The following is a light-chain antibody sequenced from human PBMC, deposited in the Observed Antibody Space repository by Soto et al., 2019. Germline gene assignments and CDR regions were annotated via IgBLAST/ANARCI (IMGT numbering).Light chain of an antibody. CDR3: QQYGSSPYT. CDR2: GAS. V-gene: IGKV3-20*01. Sequence: EIVLTQSPGTLSLSPGERATLSCRASQSVRSRFLAWYQQKPGQAPRLLMYGASSRATGIPDRFSGTGSGTDFTLTISRLEPEDCAVYYCQQYGSSPYTFGLGTKREIK. CDR1: QSVRSRF. J-gene: IGKJ2*01.